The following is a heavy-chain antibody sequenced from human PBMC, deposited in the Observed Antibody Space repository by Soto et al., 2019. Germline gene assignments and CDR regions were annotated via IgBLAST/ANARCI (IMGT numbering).Heavy chain of an antibody. CDR1: GASITYGGYS. CDR3: ARGGGYPFDY. D-gene: IGHD5-12*01. V-gene: IGHV4-30-2*01. Sequence: QLQLHQSGSGLVKASQTLSLTCTLSGASITYGGYSWSWIRQPPGKDLEWLGYISHLESTFYNPSFQSRLTLSIDRSKNQFSLKLASMTAADTAVYYCARGGGYPFDYWGQGTLVTVAA. CDR2: ISHLEST. J-gene: IGHJ4*02.